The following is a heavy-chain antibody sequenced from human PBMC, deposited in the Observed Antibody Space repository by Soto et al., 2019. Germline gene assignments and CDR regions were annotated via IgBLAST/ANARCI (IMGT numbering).Heavy chain of an antibody. CDR2: IYYSGST. J-gene: IGHJ4*02. CDR3: ARADGGWLRGFDY. V-gene: IGHV4-59*01. CDR1: GGSISSYY. D-gene: IGHD6-19*01. Sequence: PSETLSLTCTVSGGSISSYYWSWIRQPPGKGLEWIGYIYYSGSTNYNPSLKSRVTISVDTSKNQFSLKLSSVTAADTAVYYCARADGGWLRGFDYWGQGTLVTVSS.